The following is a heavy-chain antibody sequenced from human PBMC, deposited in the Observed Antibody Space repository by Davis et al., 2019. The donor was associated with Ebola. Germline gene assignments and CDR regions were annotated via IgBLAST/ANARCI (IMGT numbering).Heavy chain of an antibody. D-gene: IGHD2-15*01. Sequence: AASVKVSCKASGYTFTSYDINWVRQATGQGLEWMGWMNPNSGNTGYAQKFQGRVTITADESTSTAYMELSSLRSEDTAVYYCAREHGVLRGAFDIWGQGTMVTVSS. CDR3: AREHGVLRGAFDI. CDR2: MNPNSGNT. V-gene: IGHV1-8*01. CDR1: GYTFTSYD. J-gene: IGHJ3*02.